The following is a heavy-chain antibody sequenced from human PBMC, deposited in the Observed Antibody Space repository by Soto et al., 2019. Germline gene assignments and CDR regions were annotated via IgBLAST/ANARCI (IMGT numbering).Heavy chain of an antibody. D-gene: IGHD1-26*01. Sequence: EVQLLESGGGLVQPGGSLRLSCAASGFTFSSYAMSWVRQAPGKALEWVSAISGSGGSTYYADSVKGRFTTSTDNSKKTLYLQMNSLRAEDTAVYYCAKRGRLGATKGAFDYWGQGTLVTVSS. CDR3: AKRGRLGATKGAFDY. CDR1: GFTFSSYA. CDR2: ISGSGGST. J-gene: IGHJ4*02. V-gene: IGHV3-23*01.